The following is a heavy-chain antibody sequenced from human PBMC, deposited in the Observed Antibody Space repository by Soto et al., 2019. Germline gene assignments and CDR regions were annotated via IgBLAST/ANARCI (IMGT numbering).Heavy chain of an antibody. D-gene: IGHD1-1*01. V-gene: IGHV3-53*01. CDR3: ATWHEREHAYDV. J-gene: IGHJ3*01. Sequence: GGSLRLSCAAFGFTISGKKYVAWVRQAPGKGLEWVSALYDLDGSFYAASAKGRFTTSSDSSKTTVYLQMNDLRPDDTAVYYCATWHEREHAYDVWGQGTTVTVSS. CDR2: LYDLDGS. CDR1: GFTISGKKY.